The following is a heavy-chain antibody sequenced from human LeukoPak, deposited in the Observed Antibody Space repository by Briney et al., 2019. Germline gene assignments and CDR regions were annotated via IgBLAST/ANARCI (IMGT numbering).Heavy chain of an antibody. CDR2: IRSKAYGGTT. D-gene: IGHD3-22*01. Sequence: GGSLRLSCAASGFNVSNNYMSWFRQAPGKGLEWVGFIRSKAYGGTTEYAASVKGRFTISRDDSKSIAYLQMNSLKTEDTAVYYCTRDSSDGYYYKFDYWGQGTLVTVSS. CDR3: TRDSSDGYYYKFDY. V-gene: IGHV3-49*03. J-gene: IGHJ4*02. CDR1: GFNVSNNY.